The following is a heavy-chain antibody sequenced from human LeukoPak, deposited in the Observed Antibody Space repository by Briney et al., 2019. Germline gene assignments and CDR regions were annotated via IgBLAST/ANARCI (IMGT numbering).Heavy chain of an antibody. CDR1: GFTFSSYA. V-gene: IGHV3-30-3*01. CDR2: ISYDGSNK. J-gene: IGHJ3*02. Sequence: GGSLRLSCAASGFTFSSYAMHWVRQAPGKGLEWVAVISYDGSNKYYADSVKGRFTISRDNSKNTLYLQMNSLRAEDTAVYYCARRRGQWWELDRYAFDIWGQGTMVTVSS. D-gene: IGHD2-15*01. CDR3: ARRRGQWWELDRYAFDI.